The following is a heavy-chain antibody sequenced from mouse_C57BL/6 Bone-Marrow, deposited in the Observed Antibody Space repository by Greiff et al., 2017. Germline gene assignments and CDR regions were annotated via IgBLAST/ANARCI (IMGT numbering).Heavy chain of an antibody. CDR2: IYPGDGDT. V-gene: IGHV1-82*01. CDR3: ARRGVGRWYVDV. Sequence: QVQLQQSGPELVKPGASVKISCKASGYAFSSSWMNWVKQRPGKGLEWIGRIYPGDGDTNYNGKFKGKATLTADTSSSTAYMQLSSLTSEDSAVYFCARRGVGRWYVDVWGTGTTVTVSS. D-gene: IGHD4-1*01. CDR1: GYAFSSSW. J-gene: IGHJ1*03.